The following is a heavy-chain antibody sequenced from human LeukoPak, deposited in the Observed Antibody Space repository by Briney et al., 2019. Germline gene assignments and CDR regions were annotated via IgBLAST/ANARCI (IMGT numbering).Heavy chain of an antibody. CDR3: ARAIVDIVATIQWDAFDI. CDR2: FYSGGTT. D-gene: IGHD5-12*01. CDR1: GFTVSSNY. V-gene: IGHV3-66*01. J-gene: IGHJ3*02. Sequence: GGSLRLSCAASGFTVSSNYMSWVRQAPGKGLEWVSAFYSGGTTYYTDPVKGRFTISTDNSKNTVYLQMNSLTAADTAVYYCARAIVDIVATIQWDAFDIWGQGTMVTVSS.